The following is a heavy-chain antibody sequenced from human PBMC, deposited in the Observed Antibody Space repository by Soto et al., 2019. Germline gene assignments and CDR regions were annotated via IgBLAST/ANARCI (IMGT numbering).Heavy chain of an antibody. CDR1: GYSFTNND. D-gene: IGHD3-10*01. Sequence: ASVNVSCKASGYSFTNNDVSWVRQATGQGLEWMGWMNPGSGDTGYAQKFQGRVTMTRDISIATAYMELSSLRSDDTAIYYCARMETYGSLNWSDRRGKGNMVTVSA. V-gene: IGHV1-8*01. J-gene: IGHJ5*02. CDR3: ARMETYGSLNWSDR. CDR2: MNPGSGDT.